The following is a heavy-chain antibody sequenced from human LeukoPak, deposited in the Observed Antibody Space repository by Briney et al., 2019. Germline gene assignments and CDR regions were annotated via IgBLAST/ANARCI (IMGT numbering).Heavy chain of an antibody. CDR1: GFTFSSYG. Sequence: GGSLRLSCAASGFTFSSYGMNWVRQAPGKGLEWVSYISSSSSTIYYADSVKGRFTISGDNAKNSLYLQMNSLRAEDTAVYYCARDSSTDYVWGSYRRIDYWGQGTLVTVSS. V-gene: IGHV3-48*01. D-gene: IGHD3-16*02. J-gene: IGHJ4*02. CDR3: ARDSSTDYVWGSYRRIDY. CDR2: ISSSSSTI.